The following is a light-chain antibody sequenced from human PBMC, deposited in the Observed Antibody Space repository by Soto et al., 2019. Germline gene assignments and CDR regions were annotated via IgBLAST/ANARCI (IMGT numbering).Light chain of an antibody. CDR3: GSYTSSSSWV. CDR1: SSDVGTYNS. CDR2: DVS. J-gene: IGLJ3*02. Sequence: QSALTQPASVSGSPGQSITVSCTGSSSDVGTYNSVSWYQQHPGKAPKLIIYDVSNRPSVVSNRFSGSKSGNTASLTISGLQTEDEADYYCGSYTSSSSWVFGGGTKLTVL. V-gene: IGLV2-14*03.